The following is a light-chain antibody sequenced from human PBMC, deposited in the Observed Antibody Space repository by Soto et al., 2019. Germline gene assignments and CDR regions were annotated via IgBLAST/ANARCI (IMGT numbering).Light chain of an antibody. CDR1: SSNIGSNY. CDR2: RAS. Sequence: QSVLTQPPSASGTPGQRVTISCSGSSSNIGSNYVYWYQQVPGTAPRLLMYRASQRPPGVPDRFSGSKSGTSASLAISGLRSEDEADYYCAAWDDTLKGLVFGGGTKVTVL. CDR3: AAWDDTLKGLV. J-gene: IGLJ2*01. V-gene: IGLV1-47*01.